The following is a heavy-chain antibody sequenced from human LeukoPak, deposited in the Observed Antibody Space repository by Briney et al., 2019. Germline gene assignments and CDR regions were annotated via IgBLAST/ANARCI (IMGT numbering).Heavy chain of an antibody. CDR2: IRYDGSNK. J-gene: IGHJ4*02. D-gene: IGHD3-16*01. Sequence: PGGSLRLSCAASGFTFSSYGMHWVRQAPGKGLEWVAFIRYDGSNKYYADSVKGRFTISRDNSKNTLYLQMNSLRAEDTAVYYCAKDGGYDYVWGYYFDYWGQGTLVTVSS. CDR1: GFTFSSYG. CDR3: AKDGGYDYVWGYYFDY. V-gene: IGHV3-30*02.